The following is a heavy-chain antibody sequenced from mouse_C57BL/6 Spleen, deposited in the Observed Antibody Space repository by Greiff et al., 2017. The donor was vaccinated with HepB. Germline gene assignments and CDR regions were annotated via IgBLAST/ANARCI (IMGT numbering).Heavy chain of an antibody. J-gene: IGHJ2*01. V-gene: IGHV1-81*01. D-gene: IGHD2-3*01. Sequence: QVQLQESGAELARPGASVKLSCKASGYTFTSYGISWVKQRTGQGLEWIGEIYPRSGNTYYNEKFKGKATLTADKSSSTAYMELRSLTSEDSAVYFCARSGDGYYNYFDYWGQGTTLTVSS. CDR3: ARSGDGYYNYFDY. CDR2: IYPRSGNT. CDR1: GYTFTSYG.